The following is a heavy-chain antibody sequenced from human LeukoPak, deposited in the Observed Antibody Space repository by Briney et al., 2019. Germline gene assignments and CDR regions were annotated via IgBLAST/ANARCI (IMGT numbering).Heavy chain of an antibody. CDR2: INPNSGGT. D-gene: IGHD4-17*01. Sequence: ASVKVSCKASGYTFTGYYMHWVRQAPGQGLEWMGWINPNSGGTNYAQKFRGRVTMTRDTSISTAYMELSRLRSDDTAVYYCAREVTTVTTDAFDIWGQGTMVTVSS. V-gene: IGHV1-2*02. CDR3: AREVTTVTTDAFDI. J-gene: IGHJ3*02. CDR1: GYTFTGYY.